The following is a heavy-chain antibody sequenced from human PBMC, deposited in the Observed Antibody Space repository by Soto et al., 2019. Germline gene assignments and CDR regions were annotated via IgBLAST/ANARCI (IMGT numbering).Heavy chain of an antibody. V-gene: IGHV1-18*01. CDR2: ISAYNGNT. Sequence: ASVKVSCKASGYTFTSYGISWVLQAPGQGLEWMGWISAYNGNTNYAQKLQGRVTMTTDTSTSTAYMELRSLRSDDTAVYYCARDPSRFLEWLFAYDYWGQGTLVTVSS. CDR3: ARDPSRFLEWLFAYDY. D-gene: IGHD3-3*01. J-gene: IGHJ4*02. CDR1: GYTFTSYG.